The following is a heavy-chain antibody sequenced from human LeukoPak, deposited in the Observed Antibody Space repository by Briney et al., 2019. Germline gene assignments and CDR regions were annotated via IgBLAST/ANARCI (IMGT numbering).Heavy chain of an antibody. D-gene: IGHD4-17*01. CDR1: SGSISSSTYY. Sequence: PSESLSLTCTISSGSISSSTYYWGWIRQPPGKELEWIGSIYYSGSAYYSPSIKSRVTISVDTSKNQFSLRLSSVTAADTAVYYCARDFGDYAVDYWGQGTLVTVSS. J-gene: IGHJ4*02. V-gene: IGHV4-39*01. CDR3: ARDFGDYAVDY. CDR2: IYYSGSA.